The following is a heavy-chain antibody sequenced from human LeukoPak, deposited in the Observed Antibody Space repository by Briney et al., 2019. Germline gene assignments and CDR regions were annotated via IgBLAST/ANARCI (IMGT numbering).Heavy chain of an antibody. Sequence: ASVKVSCKASGGTFSSYAISWVRQAPGQGLEWMGGIIPIFGTANYAQKFHGRVTITADESTSTAYMELSSRRSEDTAVYYCAREGGIQSSQVGLSFDYWGQGTLVTVSS. D-gene: IGHD3-16*01. CDR1: GGTFSSYA. CDR2: IIPIFGTA. V-gene: IGHV1-69*13. J-gene: IGHJ4*02. CDR3: AREGGIQSSQVGLSFDY.